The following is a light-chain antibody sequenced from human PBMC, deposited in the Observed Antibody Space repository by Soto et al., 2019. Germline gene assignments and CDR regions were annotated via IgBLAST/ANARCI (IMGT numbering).Light chain of an antibody. CDR3: YYYAGPRGFF. J-gene: IGLJ1*01. CDR2: DVS. CDR1: SSDVGGYNY. Sequence: QSVLTQPRSVSGSPGQSVTISCTGTSSDVGGYNYVSWYQQHPGKAPKVMIYDVSERPSGVPDRFSGSKSGNTASLTISGPQAEEGAFYYGYYYAGPRGFFLGTGTKVPAL. V-gene: IGLV2-11*01.